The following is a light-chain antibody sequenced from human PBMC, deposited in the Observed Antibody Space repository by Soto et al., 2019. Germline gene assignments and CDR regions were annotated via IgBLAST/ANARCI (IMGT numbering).Light chain of an antibody. CDR3: QQYNNWPPLT. CDR2: GAS. Sequence: EIVMTQSPATLSVSPGERATLSCRASQSVGSNLVWYQQKPGQPPRLLIYGASIRATGIPARFSGSGSGTEFTLTISSLQSEDFAVYYCQQYNNWPPLTFGGGTKVEIK. CDR1: QSVGSN. V-gene: IGKV3D-15*01. J-gene: IGKJ4*01.